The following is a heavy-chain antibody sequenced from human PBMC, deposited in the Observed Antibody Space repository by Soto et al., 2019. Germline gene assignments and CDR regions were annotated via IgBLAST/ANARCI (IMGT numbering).Heavy chain of an antibody. CDR2: ISYDGSNK. CDR1: GYRLSTYG. V-gene: IGHV3-30*18. D-gene: IGHD1-20*01. CDR3: AKVGRNWNPDY. J-gene: IGHJ4*02. Sequence: GGAVRLYCIDSGYRLSTYGMHWVRQAPGKGLEWVIFISYDGSNKFYLDSVKGRFSISRDNSRNTLYLQMNSLRPEDTATYYCAKVGRNWNPDYWGQGTLVTVSS.